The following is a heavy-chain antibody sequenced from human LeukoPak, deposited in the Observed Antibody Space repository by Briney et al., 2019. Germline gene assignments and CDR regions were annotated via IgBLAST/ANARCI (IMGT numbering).Heavy chain of an antibody. Sequence: ASVTVSCKASGGTFSSYAISWVRQAPGQGLEWMERIIPILGIANYAQKFQGRVTITADKSTSTAYMELSSLRSEDTAVYYCASTSMVRGVSYWFDPWGQGTLVTVSS. J-gene: IGHJ5*02. V-gene: IGHV1-69*04. D-gene: IGHD3-10*01. CDR2: IIPILGIA. CDR3: ASTSMVRGVSYWFDP. CDR1: GGTFSSYA.